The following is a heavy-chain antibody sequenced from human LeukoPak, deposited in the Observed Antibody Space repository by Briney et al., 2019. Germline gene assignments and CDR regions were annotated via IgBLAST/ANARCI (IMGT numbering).Heavy chain of an antibody. CDR1: GFNFTSYW. Sequence: GESLKISCKSSGFNFTSYWIGWVRPMPGKGLEWMGIIYPGDSDTRYSPSFQGQVTISADKSISTAYLQWSSLKASDTAMYYCARPGSGYSYGYDYWGQGTLVTVSS. CDR3: ARPGSGYSYGYDY. J-gene: IGHJ4*02. D-gene: IGHD5-18*01. CDR2: IYPGDSDT. V-gene: IGHV5-51*01.